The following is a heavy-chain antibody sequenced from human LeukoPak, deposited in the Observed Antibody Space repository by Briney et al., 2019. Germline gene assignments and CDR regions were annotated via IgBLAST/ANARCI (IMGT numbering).Heavy chain of an antibody. CDR3: ARIYTSGSTDAFDF. D-gene: IGHD3-22*01. J-gene: IGHJ3*01. CDR2: INPNSGGT. CDR1: GYTFTDYY. V-gene: IGHV1-2*02. Sequence: ASVKVSCKASGYTFTDYYMHWMRQAPGQGLEWMGWINPNSGGTNYAQNFQGRVTMTRDTSISTAYMELSRLRSGDTAVYYCARIYTSGSTDAFDFWGQGTMVTVSS.